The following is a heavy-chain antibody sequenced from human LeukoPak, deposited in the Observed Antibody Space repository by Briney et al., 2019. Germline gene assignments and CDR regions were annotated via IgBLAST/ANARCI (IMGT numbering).Heavy chain of an antibody. CDR1: GGSTSSYY. CDR2: IYTSGST. V-gene: IGHV4-4*09. J-gene: IGHJ4*02. D-gene: IGHD3-3*01. Sequence: SETLSLTCTVSGGSTSSYYWSWIRQPPGKGLEWIGYIYTSGSTNYNPSLKSRVTISVDTSKNQFPLKLSSVTAADTAVYYCARLGLRSADYWGQGTLVTVSS. CDR3: ARLGLRSADY.